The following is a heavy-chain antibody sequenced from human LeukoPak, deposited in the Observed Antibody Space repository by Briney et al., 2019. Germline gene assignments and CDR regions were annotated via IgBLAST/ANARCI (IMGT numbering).Heavy chain of an antibody. CDR2: ISSSSSYI. Sequence: GGSLRLSCAASGFTFSSYSMNWVRQAPGKGLEWVSSISSSSSYIYYADSVKGRFTISRDNAKNSLYLQMNSLRAEDTAVYYCARDLGQQLASVFDYWGQGTLVTVSS. D-gene: IGHD6-13*01. CDR1: GFTFSSYS. V-gene: IGHV3-21*01. CDR3: ARDLGQQLASVFDY. J-gene: IGHJ4*02.